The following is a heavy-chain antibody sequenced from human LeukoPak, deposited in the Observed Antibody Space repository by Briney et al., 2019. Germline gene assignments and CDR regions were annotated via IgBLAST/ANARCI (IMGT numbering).Heavy chain of an antibody. CDR1: GYSLTEVA. Sequence: APVKVSCKVSGYSLTEVAMHWVRQAPGKGLEWMGGFHPADGEKIFAQKFQGRVTMPEDTSTDTAYMELSSLRSEDTAVYYCATEKWSSGSSEWAFDIWGQGTMVTVSS. J-gene: IGHJ3*02. D-gene: IGHD1-26*01. CDR3: ATEKWSSGSSEWAFDI. CDR2: FHPADGEK. V-gene: IGHV1-24*01.